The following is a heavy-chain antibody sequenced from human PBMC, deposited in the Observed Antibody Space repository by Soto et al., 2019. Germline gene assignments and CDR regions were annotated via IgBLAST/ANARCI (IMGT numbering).Heavy chain of an antibody. CDR1: GFTFSRYA. CDR2: LSGSGSRS. CDR3: AKAPISLDGIGYYFASVDY. D-gene: IGHD3-22*01. V-gene: IGHV3-23*01. Sequence: DVQHLESRGALVQLGGSLRLSCAASGFTFSRYATNWVRQAPGKGLEWVSTLSGSGSRSYYPDSLRGRFTISGDNLENSRYLEINHLGAEDTAFYYCAKAPISLDGIGYYFASVDYWRHGTRVSVSS. J-gene: IGHJ4*01.